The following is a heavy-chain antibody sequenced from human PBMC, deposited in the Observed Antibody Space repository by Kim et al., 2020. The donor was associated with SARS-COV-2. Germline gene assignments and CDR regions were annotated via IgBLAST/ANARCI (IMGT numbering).Heavy chain of an antibody. Sequence: SETLSLTCTVSGGSISSGGYYWSWIRQHPGKGLEWIGYIYYSGSTYYNPSLKSLATISVDASKNQSSLKLSSVSAADTALYYCARAPKQHGVIDAFDIWG. CDR3: ARAPKQHGVIDAFDI. D-gene: IGHD6-13*01. J-gene: IGHJ3*02. V-gene: IGHV4-31*01. CDR1: GGSISSGGYY. CDR2: IYYSGST.